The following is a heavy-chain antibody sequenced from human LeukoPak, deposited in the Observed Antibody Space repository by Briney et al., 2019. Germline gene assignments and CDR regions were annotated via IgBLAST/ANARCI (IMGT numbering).Heavy chain of an antibody. CDR3: ARENTVINFYYGLDV. D-gene: IGHD3-10*01. V-gene: IGHV4-59*01. CDR1: GGSISTYY. J-gene: IGHJ6*02. CDR2: AYYSGTT. Sequence: SETLSLTCTVSGGSISTYYGTWIRQSPGKGLECIGYAYYSGTTNYNPSLKSRVTISVDTSRNQFSLRLSSVTAADTAVYFCARENTVINFYYGLDVWGQGTTVTVSS.